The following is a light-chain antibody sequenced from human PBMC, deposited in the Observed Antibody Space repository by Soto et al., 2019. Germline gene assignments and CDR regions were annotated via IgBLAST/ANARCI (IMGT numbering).Light chain of an antibody. CDR2: EVS. V-gene: IGLV2-14*01. CDR3: SSYTSTNTLVI. CDR1: STDLGAYNY. Sequence: QSALTQPASVSGSPGQSIIISCTGTSTDLGAYNYVSWYQHHPGKAPKLMLYEVSNRPSGVSNRFSGAKSGNTASLTISGLQAEDEADYYCSSYTSTNTLVIFGGGTKVTVL. J-gene: IGLJ2*01.